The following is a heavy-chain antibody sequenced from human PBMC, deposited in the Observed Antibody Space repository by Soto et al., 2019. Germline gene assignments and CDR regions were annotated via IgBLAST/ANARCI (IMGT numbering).Heavy chain of an antibody. D-gene: IGHD6-13*01. Sequence: SETLSLTCTVSGGSISSGGYYWSWIRQHPGKGLEWIGYIYYSGSTYYNPSLKSRVTISVGTSKNQFSLKLSSVTAADTAVYYCARLTSSSYGMDVWGQGTTVTVSS. J-gene: IGHJ6*02. CDR2: IYYSGST. CDR1: GGSISSGGYY. V-gene: IGHV4-31*03. CDR3: ARLTSSSYGMDV.